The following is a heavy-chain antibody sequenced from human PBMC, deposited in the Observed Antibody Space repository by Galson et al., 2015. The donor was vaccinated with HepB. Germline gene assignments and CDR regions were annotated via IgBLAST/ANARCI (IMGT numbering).Heavy chain of an antibody. CDR2: ISTYNGNT. CDR3: ARPGESLGHRYYYYGMDV. V-gene: IGHV1-18*01. D-gene: IGHD3-10*01. CDR1: GYTFTSYG. Sequence: SVKVSCKASGYTFTSYGISWVRQAPGQGLEWMGWISTYNGNTNYAQKLQGRVTMTTDTSTSTAYMELRSLRSDDTAVYYCARPGESLGHRYYYYGMDVWGQGTTVTVSS. J-gene: IGHJ6*02.